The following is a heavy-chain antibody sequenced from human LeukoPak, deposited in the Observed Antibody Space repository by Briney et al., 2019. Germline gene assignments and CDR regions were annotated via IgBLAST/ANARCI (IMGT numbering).Heavy chain of an antibody. CDR2: INHSGST. D-gene: IGHD2-15*01. V-gene: IGHV4-34*01. J-gene: IGHJ5*02. Sequence: SETLSLTCAVYGGSFSGYYWTWIRQPPGKGLEWIGEINHSGSTNYNPSLKSRVTISVDTTKNQFSLKLSSVTAADTAVYYCARGPPYCSGGSCYANWFDPWGQGTLVTVSS. CDR1: GGSFSGYY. CDR3: ARGPPYCSGGSCYANWFDP.